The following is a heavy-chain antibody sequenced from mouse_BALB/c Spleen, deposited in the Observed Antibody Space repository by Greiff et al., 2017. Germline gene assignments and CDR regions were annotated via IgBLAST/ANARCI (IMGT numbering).Heavy chain of an antibody. CDR1: GYTFTEYT. D-gene: IGHD2-14*01. CDR3: ARRSYYRYDGAWFAY. Sequence: EVQLQQSGPELVKSGASVKISCKTSGYTFTEYTMHWVKQSHGKSLEWIGGINPNNGGTSYNQKFKGKATLTVDKSSSTAYMELRSLTSEDSAVYYCARRSYYRYDGAWFAYWGQGTLVTVAA. V-gene: IGHV1-18*01. J-gene: IGHJ3*01. CDR2: INPNNGGT.